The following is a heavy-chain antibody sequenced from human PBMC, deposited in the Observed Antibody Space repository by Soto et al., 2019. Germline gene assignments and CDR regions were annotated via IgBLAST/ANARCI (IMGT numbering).Heavy chain of an antibody. Sequence: GGSLRLSCAASGFTFSSYGMHWVRQAPGKGLEWVAVIWYDGSNKYYADSVKGRFTISRDNSKNTLYLQMNSLRAEDTAVYYCASSRTLYYYYMDVWGKGTTVTVSS. J-gene: IGHJ6*03. CDR2: IWYDGSNK. V-gene: IGHV3-33*01. CDR1: GFTFSSYG. CDR3: ASSRTLYYYYMDV.